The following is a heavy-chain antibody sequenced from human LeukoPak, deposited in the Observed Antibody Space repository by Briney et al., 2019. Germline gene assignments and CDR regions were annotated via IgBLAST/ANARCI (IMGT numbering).Heavy chain of an antibody. CDR1: GFTFTSSA. V-gene: IGHV1-58*02. CDR3: AAVTYYYGSGSYAYFDY. CDR2: IVVGSGNT. J-gene: IGHJ4*02. Sequence: VASVKVSCKASGFTFTSSAMQWVRQARGQRLEWIGWIVVGSGNTNYAQKFQERVTITRDMSTSTAYMELSSLRSEDTAVYYCAAVTYYYGSGSYAYFDYWGQGTLVTVSS. D-gene: IGHD3-10*01.